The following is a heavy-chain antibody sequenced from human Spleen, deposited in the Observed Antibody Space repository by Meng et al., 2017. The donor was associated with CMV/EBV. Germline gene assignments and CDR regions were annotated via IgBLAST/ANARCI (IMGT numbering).Heavy chain of an antibody. CDR3: ARDHKYQLLQNYYYYGMDV. Sequence: SETLSLTCTVSGGSISSSSYFWGWIRQPPGKGLEWIGEIYHSGSTNYNPSLKSRVPISVDKSRNQFSLNVRSVTAADTAVYYCARDHKYQLLQNYYYYGMDVWGQGTTVTV. V-gene: IGHV4-39*07. CDR2: IYHSGST. CDR1: GGSISSSSYF. D-gene: IGHD2-2*01. J-gene: IGHJ6*02.